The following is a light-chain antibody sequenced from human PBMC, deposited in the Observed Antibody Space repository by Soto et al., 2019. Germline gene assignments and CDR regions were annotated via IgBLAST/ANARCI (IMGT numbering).Light chain of an antibody. CDR1: SSDIGDYNL. CDR3: CSYSSSITYV. V-gene: IGLV2-23*02. CDR2: EVS. J-gene: IGLJ1*01. Sequence: QSVMAQPRSVSWSPGQSITVSCAGTSSDIGDYNLVSWYQQHPGKAPKLMIYEVSKRPSGVSTRFSGSKSGNTASLTISGLRAEDEADYYCCSYSSSITYVFGTGTKVTVL.